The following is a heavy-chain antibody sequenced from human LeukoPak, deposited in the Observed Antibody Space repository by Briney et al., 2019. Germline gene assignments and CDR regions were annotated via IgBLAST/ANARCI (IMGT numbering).Heavy chain of an antibody. CDR1: GITFSSYW. D-gene: IGHD6-19*01. CDR2: IKQDGSEK. V-gene: IGHV3-7*03. CDR3: ASLHYSSGWYAFYYFDY. J-gene: IGHJ4*02. Sequence: PGGSLRLSCAASGITFSSYWMNWVRQAPGKGLEWVANIKQDGSEKYYVDSVKGRFTISRDNAKNSLYLQMNSLRAEDTAVYYCASLHYSSGWYAFYYFDYWGQGTLVTVSS.